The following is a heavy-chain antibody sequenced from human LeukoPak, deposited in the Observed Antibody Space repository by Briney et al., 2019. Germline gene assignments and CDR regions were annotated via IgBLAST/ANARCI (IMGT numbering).Heavy chain of an antibody. D-gene: IGHD1-26*01. CDR1: GFTFSSYS. Sequence: GGSLRLSCAASGFTFSSYSMNWVRQAPGKGLEWVSYISSSSSTIYYADSVKGRFTISRDNAKNSLYLQMNSLRAEDTAVYYCARVPKPTPSGGSYYNYWGQGTLVTVSS. CDR3: ARVPKPTPSGGSYYNY. J-gene: IGHJ4*02. V-gene: IGHV3-48*01. CDR2: ISSSSSTI.